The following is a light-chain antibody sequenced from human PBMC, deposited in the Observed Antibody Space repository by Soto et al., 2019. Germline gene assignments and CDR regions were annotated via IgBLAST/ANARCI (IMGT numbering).Light chain of an antibody. J-gene: IGKJ2*02. CDR2: AAS. V-gene: IGKV1-9*01. CDR1: QGIASY. Sequence: IQLTQSPSSLSASVGDRVTITCRASQGIASYLAWYQQKPGKAPKLLIYAASTLQSGVPSRFSGSGSGTDFTLTLSSLQPEDFATDYCHHLHPCHCTFGQGTKLEIK. CDR3: HHLHPCHCT.